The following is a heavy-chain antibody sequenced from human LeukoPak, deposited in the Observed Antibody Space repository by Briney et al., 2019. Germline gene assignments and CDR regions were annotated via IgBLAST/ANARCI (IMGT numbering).Heavy chain of an antibody. CDR2: INHSGST. J-gene: IGHJ6*03. CDR1: GGSFSGYY. V-gene: IGHV4-34*01. D-gene: IGHD2-2*01. Sequence: PSETLSLTCAVYGGSFSGYYWSWIRQPPGKGLEWIGEINHSGSTNYNPSLKSRVTISVDTSKNQFSLKLSSVTAADTAVYYCARGLYCSSTSCYGPCYYYMDVWGKGTTVTVSS. CDR3: ARGLYCSSTSCYGPCYYYMDV.